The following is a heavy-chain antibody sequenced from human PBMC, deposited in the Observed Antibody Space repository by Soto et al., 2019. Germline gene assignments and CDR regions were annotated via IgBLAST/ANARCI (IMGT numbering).Heavy chain of an antibody. D-gene: IGHD6-13*01. CDR3: ARGLRVAAAGTTYYYYMDV. CDR2: MNPTSGKP. CDR1: GYTFTSYD. J-gene: IGHJ6*03. V-gene: IGHV1-8*01. Sequence: QVQLVQSGAEVKKPGASVKVSCKASGYTFTSYDINWVRQATGQGLEWMGWMNPTSGKPGYAQKFQGRVTMTRNTSISTAYKELSSLRSEDTAVYYCARGLRVAAAGTTYYYYMDVWGKGTTVTVSS.